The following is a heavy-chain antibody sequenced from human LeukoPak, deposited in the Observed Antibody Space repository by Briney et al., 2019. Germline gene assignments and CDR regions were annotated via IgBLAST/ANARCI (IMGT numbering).Heavy chain of an antibody. CDR3: VRAPQTHSSGYYDY. CDR2: INFDGSST. D-gene: IGHD3-22*01. Sequence: GGSLRLSCAASGFTFSRYWMHWVRQAPGKGLVWVSRINFDGSSTNYADSVKGRFTISRDNARNTLHLQLNSLRAEDTAVYYCVRAPQTHSSGYYDYWGQGTLVTVSS. J-gene: IGHJ4*02. CDR1: GFTFSRYW. V-gene: IGHV3-74*01.